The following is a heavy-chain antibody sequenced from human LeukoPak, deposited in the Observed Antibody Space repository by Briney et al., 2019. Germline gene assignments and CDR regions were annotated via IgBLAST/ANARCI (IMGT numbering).Heavy chain of an antibody. CDR3: AAEYSYGFMDV. CDR1: GGTFSSYA. D-gene: IGHD5-18*01. J-gene: IGHJ6*02. V-gene: IGHV1-69*04. Sequence: SVKVSCKASGGTFSSYAISWVRQAPGQGLEWMGRIIPIFGIANYAQKFQGRVTITADKSTSTAYMELSSLRSEDTAVYYCAAEYSYGFMDVWGQGTTVTVFS. CDR2: IIPIFGIA.